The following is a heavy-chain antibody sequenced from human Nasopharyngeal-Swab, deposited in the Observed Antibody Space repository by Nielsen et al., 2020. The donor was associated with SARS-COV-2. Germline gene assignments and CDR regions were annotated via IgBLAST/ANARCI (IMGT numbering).Heavy chain of an antibody. V-gene: IGHV4-34*01. Sequence: SQTLSLTCAVYGGSFSGYYWSWIRQPPGKGLEWIGEINHSGSTNYNPSLKSRVTISVETSKSQFSLKLNSVTAADTAVYYCARGFDPWGQGTLVTVSS. J-gene: IGHJ5*02. CDR2: INHSGST. CDR3: ARGFDP. CDR1: GGSFSGYY.